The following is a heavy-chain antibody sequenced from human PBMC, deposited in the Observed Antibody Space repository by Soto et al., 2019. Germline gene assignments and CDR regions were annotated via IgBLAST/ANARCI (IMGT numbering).Heavy chain of an antibody. Sequence: GASVKVSCKASGYTFTSYGISWVRQAPGQGLDWMGWISAYNGNTKYAQDLQGRVTMTTDTSTSTAYMELRSLRSDDTAMYYCARFSGGSYNTYYFYYGTDVWGQGATVTVSS. CDR2: ISAYNGNT. CDR3: ARFSGGSYNTYYFYYGTDV. D-gene: IGHD2-15*01. V-gene: IGHV1-18*04. CDR1: GYTFTSYG. J-gene: IGHJ6*02.